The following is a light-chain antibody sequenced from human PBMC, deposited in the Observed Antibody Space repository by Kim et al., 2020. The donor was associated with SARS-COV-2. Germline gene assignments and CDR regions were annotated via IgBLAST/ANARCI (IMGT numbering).Light chain of an antibody. V-gene: IGLV2-11*01. CDR3: CSYAGTFTSL. Sequence: QSALTQPRSVSGSPGQSVTISCTGTSSDVGSYNYVSWYQQHPGKAPKVMIYDVSKRPSGVPDRFSGSKSGNTASPTISGLQADDEADYYCCSYAGTFTSLFGGGTQLTVL. CDR2: DVS. CDR1: SSDVGSYNY. J-gene: IGLJ2*01.